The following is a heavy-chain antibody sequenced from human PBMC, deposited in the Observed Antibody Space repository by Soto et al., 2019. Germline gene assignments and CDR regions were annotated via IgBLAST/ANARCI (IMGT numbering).Heavy chain of an antibody. V-gene: IGHV3-23*01. J-gene: IGHJ2*01. Sequence: EVQLLESGGGLVQPGGSLRLSCAASGCTFSSFAMNWVRQAPGKGLEWVSGITGGGDSTFYADSVKGRFTISRVQSKNTVYLQMNSLRAEDTAVYYCVKKIAGTTTSGAYWYFDLWGRGTLVTVSS. CDR2: ITGGGDST. D-gene: IGHD1-26*01. CDR3: VKKIAGTTTSGAYWYFDL. CDR1: GCTFSSFA.